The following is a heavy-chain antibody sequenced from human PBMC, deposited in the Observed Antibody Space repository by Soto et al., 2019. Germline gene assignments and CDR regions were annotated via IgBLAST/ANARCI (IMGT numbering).Heavy chain of an antibody. D-gene: IGHD4-17*01. CDR3: ARRYYGGNYWYFDL. V-gene: IGHV4-59*08. CDR1: GGSISTYY. J-gene: IGHJ2*01. CDR2: IHYSGST. Sequence: QVQLQESGPGLVKPSETLSLTCTVSGGSISTYYWSWIRQPPGKGLEWIGYIHYSGSTNYNPSLKSRVGISVDTSKNQFSLKLTSVTAADTAVYYCARRYYGGNYWYFDLWGRGTLVTVSS.